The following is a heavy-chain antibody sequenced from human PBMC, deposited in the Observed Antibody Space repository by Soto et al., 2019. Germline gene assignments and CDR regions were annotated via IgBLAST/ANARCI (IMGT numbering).Heavy chain of an antibody. D-gene: IGHD5-12*01. CDR3: VRGNTGYGNFDS. V-gene: IGHV3-74*01. J-gene: IGHJ4*02. CDR1: GFSFSGFW. CDR2: MFTDVSTT. Sequence: GGSLRLSCAASGFSFSGFWMHWVRQAPGKGLVWVSRMFTDVSTTYYADSVKGRFTISRDNAKSTLYLQMNSLRDEDTAVYYCVRGNTGYGNFDSRGKGTLVTVSS.